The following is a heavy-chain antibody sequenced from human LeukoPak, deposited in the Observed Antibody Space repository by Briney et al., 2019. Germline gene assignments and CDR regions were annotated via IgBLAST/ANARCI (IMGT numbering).Heavy chain of an antibody. CDR2: ISDNGGNT. Sequence: GGSLRLSRAASGFTFSSYAMHWVRQAPGKGLEYVSSISDNGGNTYYGNSVKGRFTISRDNSKNTLYLQMGSLRPEDMAVYYCARGSHRRYSSSWHSLWGQGTLVTVSS. D-gene: IGHD6-13*01. CDR1: GFTFSSYA. CDR3: ARGSHRRYSSSWHSL. J-gene: IGHJ4*02. V-gene: IGHV3-64*01.